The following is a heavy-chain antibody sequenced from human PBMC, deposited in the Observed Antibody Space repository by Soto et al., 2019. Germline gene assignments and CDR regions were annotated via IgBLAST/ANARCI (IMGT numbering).Heavy chain of an antibody. J-gene: IGHJ4*02. CDR3: AKDLGSSWYSPPVGCSDY. CDR1: GFTFSSYA. Sequence: EVQLLESGGGLVQPGGSLRLSCAASGFTFSSYAMSWVHQAPGKGLQWVSAVSGSGGRTYYADSVKGRFTISRDNSKNTLYLQMNSLRAEDTAVYYCAKDLGSSWYSPPVGCSDYWGQGTLVTVSS. V-gene: IGHV3-23*01. D-gene: IGHD6-13*01. CDR2: VSGSGGRT.